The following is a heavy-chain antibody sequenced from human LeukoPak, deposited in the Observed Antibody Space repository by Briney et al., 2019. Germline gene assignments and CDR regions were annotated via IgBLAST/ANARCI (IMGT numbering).Heavy chain of an antibody. V-gene: IGHV4-38-2*02. CDR3: ARDRSGSYYGFDY. CDR1: GYSISSGYY. CDR2: IYHSGST. J-gene: IGHJ4*02. D-gene: IGHD1-26*01. Sequence: SETLSLTCTVSGYSISSGYYWGWIRQPPGKGLEWIGSIYHSGSTYYNPSLKSRVTISVDTSKNQFSLKLSFVTAADTAVYYCARDRSGSYYGFDYWGQGTLVTVSS.